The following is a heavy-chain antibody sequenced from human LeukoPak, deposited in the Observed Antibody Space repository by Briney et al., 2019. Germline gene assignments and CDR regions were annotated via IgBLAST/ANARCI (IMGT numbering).Heavy chain of an antibody. CDR2: ISGSGGST. Sequence: GGSLRLSCAASGFTFSSYAMSWVRQAPGKGLEWVSAISGSGGSTYYADSVKGRFTISRDNSKNTLYLQMNSLRAEDTAVYYCAKDYSSPPRYYSDYWGQGTLVTVSS. D-gene: IGHD6-13*01. CDR1: GFTFSSYA. CDR3: AKDYSSPPRYYSDY. V-gene: IGHV3-23*01. J-gene: IGHJ4*02.